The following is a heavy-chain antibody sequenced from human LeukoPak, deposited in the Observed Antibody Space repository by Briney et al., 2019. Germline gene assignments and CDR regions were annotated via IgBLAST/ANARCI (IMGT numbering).Heavy chain of an antibody. V-gene: IGHV3-7*01. CDR1: GFTFSSYW. D-gene: IGHD4-11*01. Sequence: SGGSLRLSCAASGFTFSSYWMGWVRQAPGKGLEWVANIKRDGSEKYSVDSVKGRFTISRDNVKNSLYLQMNSLRAEDTAVYYCAREGIDYTNYYNYFYMDVWGKGTTVTVSS. CDR2: IKRDGSEK. CDR3: AREGIDYTNYYNYFYMDV. J-gene: IGHJ6*03.